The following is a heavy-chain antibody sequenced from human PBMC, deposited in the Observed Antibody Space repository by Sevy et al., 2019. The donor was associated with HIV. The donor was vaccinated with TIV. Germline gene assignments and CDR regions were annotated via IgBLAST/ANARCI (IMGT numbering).Heavy chain of an antibody. CDR3: ASGHDFWSGYAYGIDV. V-gene: IGHV3-33*01. J-gene: IGHJ6*02. CDR1: GFTFSSYG. Sequence: GGSLRLSCAASGFTFSSYGMHWVRQAPGKGLEWVAVIWYDGSNKYYADSVKGRFTISRDNSKNTLYLQMNSLRAEDAAVYYCASGHDFWSGYAYGIDVWGQGTTVTVSS. D-gene: IGHD3-3*01. CDR2: IWYDGSNK.